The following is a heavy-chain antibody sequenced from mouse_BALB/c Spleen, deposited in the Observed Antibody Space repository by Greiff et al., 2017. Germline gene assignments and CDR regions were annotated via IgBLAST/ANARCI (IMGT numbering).Heavy chain of an antibody. CDR3: ARGLYDYGGFAY. CDR1: GFTFSSYA. V-gene: IGHV5-6-5*01. D-gene: IGHD2-4*01. CDR2: ISSGGST. Sequence: DVKLVESGGGLVKPGGSLKLSCAASGFTFSSYAMSWVRQTPEKRLGWVASISSGGSTYYPDSVKGRFTISRDNARTILYLQMSSLRSEDTAMYYCARGLYDYGGFAYWGQGTLVTVSA. J-gene: IGHJ3*01.